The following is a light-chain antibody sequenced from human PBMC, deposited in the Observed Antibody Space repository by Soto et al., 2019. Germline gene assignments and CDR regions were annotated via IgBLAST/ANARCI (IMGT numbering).Light chain of an antibody. CDR3: QQYNNWST. Sequence: EIVMTQSPATLSVSPGERATLSCRASQSVSSNLAWYQQKPGQAPRLLIYGASTRATGIPARFSGSGSGTEFTLTISSVQSEDFALYYCQQYNNWSTFGGGTKVEIK. CDR2: GAS. V-gene: IGKV3-15*01. J-gene: IGKJ4*01. CDR1: QSVSSN.